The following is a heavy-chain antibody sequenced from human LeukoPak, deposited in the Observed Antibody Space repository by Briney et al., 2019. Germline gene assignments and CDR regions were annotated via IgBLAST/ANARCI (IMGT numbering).Heavy chain of an antibody. J-gene: IGHJ3*02. D-gene: IGHD6-19*01. CDR2: IIPIFGTA. CDR3: ARGRHSSGWLDAFDI. V-gene: IGHV1-69*13. Sequence: ASVKVSCKASGGTFSSYAISWVRQAPGQGLEWMGGIIPIFGTANYAQKFQDRVTITADESTSTAYMELSSLRSEDTAVYYCARGRHSSGWLDAFDIWGQGTMVTVSS. CDR1: GGTFSSYA.